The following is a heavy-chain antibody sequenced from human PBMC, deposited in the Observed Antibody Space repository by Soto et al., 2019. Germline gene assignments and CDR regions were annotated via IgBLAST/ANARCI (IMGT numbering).Heavy chain of an antibody. CDR2: ISWNRGSI. V-gene: IGHV3-9*01. CDR3: AKDVECGCSSTSCYYYYYGMDV. CDR1: GFTFDDYA. D-gene: IGHD2-2*01. Sequence: GGSLRLSCAASGFTFDDYAMHWVRQAPGKGLEWVSGISWNRGSIGYADSVKGRFTISRDNAKNSLYLQMNSLRAEDTALYYCAKDVECGCSSTSCYYYYYGMDVWGQGTTVTVSS. J-gene: IGHJ6*02.